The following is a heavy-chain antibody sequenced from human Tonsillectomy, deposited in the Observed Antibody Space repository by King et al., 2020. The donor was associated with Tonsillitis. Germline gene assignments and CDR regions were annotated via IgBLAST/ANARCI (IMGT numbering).Heavy chain of an antibody. J-gene: IGHJ4*02. D-gene: IGHD2-15*01. V-gene: IGHV4-39*07. Sequence: QLQESGPGLVKPSETLSLTCTVSTDSFDRANFYWGWIRQTPGKGLEWIGNIYFSGTKVDYNPSLKSRVTVSLDTSKNQFSLSLKSLTAADTAVYFCARARSGGWSVNPFAYWGQGILVTVSP. CDR2: IYFSGTKV. CDR3: ARARSGGWSVNPFAY. CDR1: TDSFDRANFY.